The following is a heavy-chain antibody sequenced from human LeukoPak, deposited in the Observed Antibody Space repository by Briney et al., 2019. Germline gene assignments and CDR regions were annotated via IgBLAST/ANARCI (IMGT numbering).Heavy chain of an antibody. J-gene: IGHJ4*02. V-gene: IGHV1-69*13. CDR1: GYTFTSYG. Sequence: ASVKVPCKASGYTFTSYGISWVRQAPGQGLEWMGGIIPIFGTANYAQKFQGRVTITADESTSTAYMELNSLRSEDTAVYYCARVGYCSSTSCLTFFACWGQGTLVTVSS. CDR2: IIPIFGTA. CDR3: ARVGYCSSTSCLTFFAC. D-gene: IGHD2-2*01.